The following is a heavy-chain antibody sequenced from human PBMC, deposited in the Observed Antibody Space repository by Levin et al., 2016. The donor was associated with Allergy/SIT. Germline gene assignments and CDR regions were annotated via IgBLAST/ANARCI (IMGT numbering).Heavy chain of an antibody. CDR1: GFTFSSYG. J-gene: IGHJ4*01. CDR3: ARGLDCSGGSCYFAGDY. V-gene: IGHV3-30*03. D-gene: IGHD2-15*01. Sequence: GGSLRLSCAASGFTFSSYGMHWVRQAPGKGLEWVAVISYDGSNKYYADSVKGRFTISRDNSKNTLYLQMNSLRAEDTAVYYCARGLDCSGGSCYFAGDYWGHGTLVTVSS. CDR2: ISYDGSNK.